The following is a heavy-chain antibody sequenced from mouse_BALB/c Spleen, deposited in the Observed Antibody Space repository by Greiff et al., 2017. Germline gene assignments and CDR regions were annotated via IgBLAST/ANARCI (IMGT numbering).Heavy chain of an antibody. V-gene: IGHV1S81*02. CDR3: ARGVFFDY. Sequence: VQLQQPGAELVKPGASVKLSCKASGYTFTSYWMHWVKQRPGQGLEWIGEINPSNGRTNYNEKFKSKATLTVDKSYSTAYMQLSSLTSEDSAVYYGARGVFFDYWGQGTTLTVSS. CDR1: GYTFTSYW. CDR2: INPSNGRT. J-gene: IGHJ2*01. D-gene: IGHD6-2*01.